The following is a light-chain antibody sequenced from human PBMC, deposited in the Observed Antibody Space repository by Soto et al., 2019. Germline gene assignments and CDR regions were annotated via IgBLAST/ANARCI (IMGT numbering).Light chain of an antibody. V-gene: IGKV3-20*01. J-gene: IGKJ1*01. CDR3: QKYGSSPLT. CDR1: QSVSSSY. Sequence: DIVLTQSPGTLSLSPGERATLSCSASQSVSSSYLAWYQQKPGQAPRLLIYGASSRATGIPDRFSGSGSGTDFTLTISRLEPEDFAVYYFQKYGSSPLTFGQGTKVEIK. CDR2: GAS.